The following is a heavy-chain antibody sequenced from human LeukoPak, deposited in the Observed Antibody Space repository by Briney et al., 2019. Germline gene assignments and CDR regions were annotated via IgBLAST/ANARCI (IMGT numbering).Heavy chain of an antibody. J-gene: IGHJ6*02. V-gene: IGHV4-59*01. CDR2: IYSSGST. D-gene: IGHD4-23*01. Sequence: SETLSLTCTVSDNSISSYYWSWIRQPPGKGLEWIGSIYSSGSTNYNPSLKSRVTISVDTSKNQFSLKLNSVTAADTAEYYCARQGGGNSGYYYYGMDVWGQGTTVTVSS. CDR1: DNSISSYY. CDR3: ARQGGGNSGYYYYGMDV.